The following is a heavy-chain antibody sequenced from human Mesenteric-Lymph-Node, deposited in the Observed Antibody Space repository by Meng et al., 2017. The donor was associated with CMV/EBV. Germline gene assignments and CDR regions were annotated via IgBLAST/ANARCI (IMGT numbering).Heavy chain of an antibody. D-gene: IGHD3-10*01. CDR1: GYTFTNYY. CDR2: INPSGDST. V-gene: IGHV1-46*01. Sequence: KASGYTFTNYYMHWVRQAPGQGFEWMGIINPSGDSTSYAQKFQGRVTMTRDTSTNTVYMELNNLTSEDTAVYYCARLWFGEEGADVKWGQGTLVTVSS. CDR3: ARLWFGEEGADVK. J-gene: IGHJ4*02.